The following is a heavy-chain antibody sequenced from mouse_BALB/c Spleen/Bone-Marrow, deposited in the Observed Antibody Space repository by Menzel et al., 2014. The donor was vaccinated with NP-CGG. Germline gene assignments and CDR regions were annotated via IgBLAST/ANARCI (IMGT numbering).Heavy chain of an antibody. D-gene: IGHD1-1*01. CDR3: AMYYYGSSLFAY. CDR2: IDPANGNT. J-gene: IGHJ3*01. CDR1: GFNIKDTY. V-gene: IGHV14-3*02. Sequence: VHVRQSGAELVKPGASVKLSCTASGFNIKDTYMHWVKQRPEQGLEWIGRIDPANGNTKYDPKFQGKATITADTSSNTAYLQLSSLTSEDTAVYYCAMYYYGSSLFAYWGQGTPVTVSA.